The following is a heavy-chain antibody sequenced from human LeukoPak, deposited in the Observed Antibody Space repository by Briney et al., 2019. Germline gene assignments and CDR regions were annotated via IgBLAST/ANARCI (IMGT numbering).Heavy chain of an antibody. D-gene: IGHD1-26*01. J-gene: IGHJ4*02. CDR2: IYPGDSDT. V-gene: IGHV5-51*01. CDR3: ARLNADSGSYYFDY. CDR1: GYSFTSYW. Sequence: GESLKISCKGSGYSFTSYWIGWVRQMPGEGLEGMGMIYPGDSDTRYSPSFQGQVTISADKSISTAYLQWSSLKASDTDMYYCARLNADSGSYYFDYWGQGTLVTVSS.